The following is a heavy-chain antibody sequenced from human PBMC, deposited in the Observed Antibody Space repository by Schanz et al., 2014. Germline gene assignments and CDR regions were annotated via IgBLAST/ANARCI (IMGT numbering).Heavy chain of an antibody. V-gene: IGHV4-34*01. CDR3: ARERDALDI. Sequence: QVQLQQWGAGLLKPSETLSLTCAVYGGSFSGYYWTWIRQHPGKGLEWIGYIYYRGSTYYNPSLKSRVTISTDMSRNQFSLRLKSVTAADTALYYCARERDALDIWGQGTMVIVSS. CDR1: GGSFSGYY. CDR2: IYYRGST. J-gene: IGHJ3*02.